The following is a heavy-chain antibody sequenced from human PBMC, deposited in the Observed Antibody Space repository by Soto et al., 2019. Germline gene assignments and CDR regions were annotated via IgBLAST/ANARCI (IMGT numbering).Heavy chain of an antibody. CDR1: GGSFSGYY. Sequence: SETLSLACAVYGGSFSGYYWSWIRQPPGKGLEWIGEINHSGSTNYNPSLKSRVTISVDTSKNQFSLKLSSVTAADTAVYYCASNRCYYYYYMDVWGKGTTVT. J-gene: IGHJ6*03. CDR3: ASNRCYYYYYMDV. V-gene: IGHV4-34*01. CDR2: INHSGST. D-gene: IGHD4-17*01.